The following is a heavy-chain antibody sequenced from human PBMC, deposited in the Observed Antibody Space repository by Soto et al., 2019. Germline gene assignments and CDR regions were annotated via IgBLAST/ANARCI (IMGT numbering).Heavy chain of an antibody. CDR1: GFTFDDYA. Sequence: GGSLRLSCAASGFTFDDYAMHWVRQAPGKGLEWVSGISWNSGSIGYADSVKGRFTISRDNAKNSLYLQMNSLRAEDTALHYCVNVPSSWDTEGDFDFWGQGTMV. J-gene: IGHJ3*01. CDR3: VNVPSSWDTEGDFDF. V-gene: IGHV3-9*01. D-gene: IGHD6-13*01. CDR2: ISWNSGSI.